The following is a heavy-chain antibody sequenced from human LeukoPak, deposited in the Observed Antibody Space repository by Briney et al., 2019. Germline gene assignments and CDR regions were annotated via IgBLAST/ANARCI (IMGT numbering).Heavy chain of an antibody. CDR3: ARRLAAPGITDHFDA. J-gene: IGHJ4*01. Sequence: PGGSLRLSCAASGFTFNSYSMSWVRQAPGAGLEWVSGISPTVDSTTYANSVKGRFTIYRDTSKNTLYLHMNRLTADDTAVYYCARRLAAPGITDHFDAWGHGTLVTVSS. CDR2: ISPTVDST. D-gene: IGHD6-13*01. V-gene: IGHV3-23*01. CDR1: GFTFNSYS.